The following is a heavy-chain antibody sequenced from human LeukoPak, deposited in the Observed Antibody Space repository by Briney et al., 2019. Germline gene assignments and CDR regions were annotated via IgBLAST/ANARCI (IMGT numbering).Heavy chain of an antibody. CDR2: ISRNGDTT. CDR3: PRDPFDY. CDR1: GFTFSTFP. J-gene: IGHJ4*02. Sequence: GGSLRLSCSASGFTFSTFPMHWVRQAPGKGLEYFSAISRNGDTTYYADSVKGRFTISRDNSKNTLYLQMNSLRAEDTGVYYCPRDPFDYWGQGTLVTVSS. V-gene: IGHV3-64*04.